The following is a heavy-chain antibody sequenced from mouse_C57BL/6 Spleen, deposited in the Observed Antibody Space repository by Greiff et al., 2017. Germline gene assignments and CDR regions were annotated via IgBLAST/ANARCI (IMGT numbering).Heavy chain of an antibody. CDR3: ARGTTVVATEYYFDD. V-gene: IGHV1-53*01. CDR1: GYTFTSYW. J-gene: IGHJ2*01. D-gene: IGHD1-1*01. Sequence: QVQLQQPGTELVKPGASVKLSCKASGYTFTSYWMHWVKQRPGQGLEWIGNINPSNGGTNYNEKFKSKATLTVDKSSSTAYMQLSSLTSEGSAVYYCARGTTVVATEYYFDDWGQGTTRTVSS. CDR2: INPSNGGT.